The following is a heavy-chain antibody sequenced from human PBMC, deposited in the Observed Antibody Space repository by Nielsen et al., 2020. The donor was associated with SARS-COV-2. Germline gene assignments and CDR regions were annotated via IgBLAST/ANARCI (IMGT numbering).Heavy chain of an antibody. CDR3: AKGDGYIGFDY. D-gene: IGHD5-24*01. V-gene: IGHV3-30-3*01. J-gene: IGHJ4*02. CDR2: ISYDGSNK. Sequence: GESLKISCAASGFTFSSYAMHWVRQAPGKGLEWVAVISYDGSNKYYADSVKGRFTISRDNSKNTLYLQMNSLRAEDTAVYYCAKGDGYIGFDYWGQGTLVTVSS. CDR1: GFTFSSYA.